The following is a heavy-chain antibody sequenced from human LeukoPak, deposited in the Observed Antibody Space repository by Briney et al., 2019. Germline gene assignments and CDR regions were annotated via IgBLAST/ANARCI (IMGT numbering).Heavy chain of an antibody. V-gene: IGHV3-23*01. J-gene: IGHJ4*02. CDR3: AKGSYYDSSGSFYFDY. D-gene: IGHD3-22*01. CDR2: ISGSGDNT. CDR1: GFTFSSYA. Sequence: GGSLRLSCAASGFTFSSYAMSWDRQAPGKGLEWVSGISGSGDNTYYADSVKGRFTISRDNSKNTLYVQVNSLGTEDTAAYYCAKGSYYDSSGSFYFDYWGQGTLVTVSS.